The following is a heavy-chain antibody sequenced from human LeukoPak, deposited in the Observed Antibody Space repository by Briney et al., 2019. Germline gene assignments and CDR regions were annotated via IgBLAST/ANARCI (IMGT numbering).Heavy chain of an antibody. V-gene: IGHV3-48*01. J-gene: IGHJ6*03. CDR3: AKGSSESWYYYYMDV. D-gene: IGHD6-13*01. CDR1: GFTFSSYS. CDR2: ISSGSSTI. Sequence: GGSLRLSCAASGFTFSSYSMNWVRQAPGKGLEWVSYISSGSSTIYYADSVKGRFTISRDNSKNTLYLQMNSLRAEDTAVYYCAKGSSESWYYYYMDVWGKGTTVTVSS.